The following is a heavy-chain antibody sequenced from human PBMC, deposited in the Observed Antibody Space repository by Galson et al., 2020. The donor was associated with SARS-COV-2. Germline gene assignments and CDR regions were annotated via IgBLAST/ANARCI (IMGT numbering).Heavy chain of an antibody. CDR2: ISNGASTI. CDR3: ARQKQMTTHQIDS. D-gene: IGHD4-4*01. Sequence: GESLKISCAASGFTFSTYYMSWFRQAPGKGPEWLAYISNGASTIYYADSARGRFTISRDNTKNSLFLQMNSLRAEDTAVYFCARQKQMTTHQIDSWGQGTLVTVSS. V-gene: IGHV3-11*01. J-gene: IGHJ4*02. CDR1: GFTFSTYY.